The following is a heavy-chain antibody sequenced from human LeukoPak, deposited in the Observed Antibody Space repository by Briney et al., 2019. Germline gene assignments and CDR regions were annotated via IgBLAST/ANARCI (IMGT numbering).Heavy chain of an antibody. J-gene: IGHJ4*02. CDR2: INPNSGGT. CDR1: GYTFTSYY. CDR3: ARGWLQLRVDY. V-gene: IGHV1-2*02. Sequence: GASVRVSCKASGYTFTSYYMHWVRQAPGQNLEWMGWINPNSGGTNYAQKFQGRVTMTRDTSSSTAYMELRNIRSDDTAIYYCARGWLQLRVDYWGQGTRVTVSS. D-gene: IGHD5-24*01.